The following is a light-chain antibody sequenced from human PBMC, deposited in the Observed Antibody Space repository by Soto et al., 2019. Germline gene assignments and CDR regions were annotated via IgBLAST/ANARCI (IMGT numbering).Light chain of an antibody. J-gene: IGKJ1*01. V-gene: IGKV3-20*01. CDR2: SAS. CDR3: RHYGSSAWA. CDR1: QSVSSN. Sequence: EIGMTQSPATLSGSPGERATISCRASQSVSSNLAWYQQKPGKAPRLLIYSASSRATGVPDRCSGSGSGTDFTLTISRLEPEDFAVFYCRHYGSSAWAFGQRTKVDIK.